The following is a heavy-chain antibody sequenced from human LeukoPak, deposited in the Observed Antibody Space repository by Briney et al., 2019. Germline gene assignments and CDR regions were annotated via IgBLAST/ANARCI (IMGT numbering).Heavy chain of an antibody. D-gene: IGHD2-2*01. J-gene: IGHJ5*02. CDR3: ARVGYCGATSCYGGFAP. V-gene: IGHV1-2*02. Sequence: ASVRVSCKASGYTFSGYYLHWVRQAPGQGLEWMGWINPDSGTNYAQKFQGRVTMTRDTSITTAYLELSRLRSDDTAVYYCARVGYCGATSCYGGFAPWGQGTLVTVSS. CDR1: GYTFSGYY. CDR2: INPDSGT.